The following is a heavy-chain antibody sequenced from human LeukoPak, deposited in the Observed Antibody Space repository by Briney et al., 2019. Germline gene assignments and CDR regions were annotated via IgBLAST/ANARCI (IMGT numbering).Heavy chain of an antibody. Sequence: PGGTLRLSCAASGFTFSSFGMHWVRQAPGKGLEWVAIISYDGSLKYYADSVKGRFTISRDNSKNTLYLQMSSLRVEDTAVYYCAKETYDSSGYYFVYFDYWGQGTLVTVSS. CDR1: GFTFSSFG. V-gene: IGHV3-30*18. D-gene: IGHD3-22*01. J-gene: IGHJ4*02. CDR2: ISYDGSLK. CDR3: AKETYDSSGYYFVYFDY.